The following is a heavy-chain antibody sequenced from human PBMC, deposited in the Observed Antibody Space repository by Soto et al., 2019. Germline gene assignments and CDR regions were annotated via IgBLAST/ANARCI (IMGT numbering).Heavy chain of an antibody. J-gene: IGHJ6*02. CDR2: IIPIFGTA. Sequence: SVKVSCKASGGPLSIYAISWVREAPGQGLEWMGGIIPIFGTADYAKKFQGRVTITADESTSTAYMELSSLRSEDTAVYYCARDGTTLTTGYYGMDVWGQGTTVTVSS. CDR1: GGPLSIYA. V-gene: IGHV1-69*13. D-gene: IGHD4-4*01. CDR3: ARDGTTLTTGYYGMDV.